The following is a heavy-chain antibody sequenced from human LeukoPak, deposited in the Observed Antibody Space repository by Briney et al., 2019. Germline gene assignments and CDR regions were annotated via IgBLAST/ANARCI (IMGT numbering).Heavy chain of an antibody. CDR1: GGTFSSYT. V-gene: IGHV1-69*04. J-gene: IGHJ4*02. CDR3: ARDPGYSSGWYPFDY. D-gene: IGHD6-19*01. Sequence: SLKLSCKASGGTFSSYTISWVRQAPGQGLEWMARIIPILGIANYAQKFQGRVTITADKSTSTAYMELSSLRSEDTAVYYCARDPGYSSGWYPFDYWGQGALVTVSS. CDR2: IIPILGIA.